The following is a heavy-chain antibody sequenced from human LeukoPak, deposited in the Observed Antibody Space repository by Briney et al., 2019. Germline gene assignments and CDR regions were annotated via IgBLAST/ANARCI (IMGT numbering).Heavy chain of an antibody. V-gene: IGHV1-18*01. J-gene: IGHJ5*02. D-gene: IGHD6-19*01. CDR1: GYTFTNFG. CDR2: ISAYT. Sequence: GASVKVSCKASGYTFTNFGTSWVRQAPGQGLEWMGWISAYTNYAQEFQGRVTMTTDASTSTAYLELRSLRSDDTAVYYCARGGGLVPGTWFDPWGQGTLVTVSS. CDR3: ARGGGLVPGTWFDP.